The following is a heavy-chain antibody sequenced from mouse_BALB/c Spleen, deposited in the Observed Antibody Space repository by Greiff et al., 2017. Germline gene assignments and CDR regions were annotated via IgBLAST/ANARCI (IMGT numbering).Heavy chain of an antibody. D-gene: IGHD1-1*02. V-gene: IGHV1-87*01. CDR2: IYPGDGDT. CDR1: GYTFTSYW. Sequence: VQRVESGAELARPGASVKLSCKASGYTFTSYWMQWVKQRPGQGLEWIGAIYPGDGDTRYTQKFKGKATLTADKSSSTAYMQLSSLASEDSAVYYCARNGPFYFDYWGQGTTLTVSS. CDR3: ARNGPFYFDY. J-gene: IGHJ2*01.